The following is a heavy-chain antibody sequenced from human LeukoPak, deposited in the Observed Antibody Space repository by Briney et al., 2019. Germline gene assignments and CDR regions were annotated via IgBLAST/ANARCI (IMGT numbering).Heavy chain of an antibody. J-gene: IGHJ6*02. V-gene: IGHV1-2*02. CDR3: ATGYGSGSYYTAGMDV. D-gene: IGHD3-10*01. Sequence: GASVKVSCKASGYTFTGYYMHWVRQAPGQGLEWMGWINPNSGGTNYAQKFQGRVTMTRNTSISTAYMELSSLRSEDTAVYYCATGYGSGSYYTAGMDVWGQGTTVTVSS. CDR2: INPNSGGT. CDR1: GYTFTGYY.